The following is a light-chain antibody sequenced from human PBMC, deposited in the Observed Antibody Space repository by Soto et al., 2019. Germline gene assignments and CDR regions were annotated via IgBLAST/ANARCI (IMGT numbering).Light chain of an antibody. J-gene: IGLJ2*01. CDR2: DVS. CDR1: SDDIGGYNY. V-gene: IGLV2-14*03. Sequence: QSALTQPASVSGSPGQSITISCTGTSDDIGGYNYVSWYQHHPGKGPRLLIYDVSSRPSGVSNRFSGSKSGNTASQTISGLQAEEEADYYCSSYTGSGTLVFGGGTKVTVL. CDR3: SSYTGSGTLV.